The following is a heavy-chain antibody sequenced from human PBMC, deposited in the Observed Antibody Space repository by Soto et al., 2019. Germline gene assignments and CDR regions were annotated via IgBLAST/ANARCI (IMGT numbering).Heavy chain of an antibody. CDR3: ARYYDILTGYYAPTWYYYYYMDV. J-gene: IGHJ6*03. D-gene: IGHD3-9*01. V-gene: IGHV4-59*08. Sequence: SQTLCLTCTVSGGSSGSYYWSWIRQPPGKGLEWIGYIYYSGSTNYNPSLKSRVTISVDTSKNQFSLKLSSVTAADTAVYYCARYYDILTGYYAPTWYYYYYMDVWGKGTTATV. CDR2: IYYSGST. CDR1: GGSSGSYY.